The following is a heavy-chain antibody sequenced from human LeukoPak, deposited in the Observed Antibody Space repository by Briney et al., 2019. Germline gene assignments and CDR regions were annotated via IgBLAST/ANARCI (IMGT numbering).Heavy chain of an antibody. CDR1: GFTFTSNG. J-gene: IGHJ4*02. CDR2: INAYNGKT. V-gene: IGHV1-18*01. CDR3: ARDSHDYCDY. Sequence: GASVKVSCKTSGFTFTSNGISWVRQAPAQGLEWMGWINAYNGKTNYPQKFQDRVTMTTDTSTSTAYLELRNLRSDDTAVYYCARDSHDYCDYWGQGTLVTVSS.